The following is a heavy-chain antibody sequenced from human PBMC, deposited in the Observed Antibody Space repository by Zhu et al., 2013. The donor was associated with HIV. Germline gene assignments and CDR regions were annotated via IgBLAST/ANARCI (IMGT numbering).Heavy chain of an antibody. V-gene: IGHV3-30*18. D-gene: IGHD1-26*01. Sequence: VQLVESGGGVVQPGRSLRLSCAASGFTFSSYGMHWVRQAPGKGLEWVAVISYDGSNKYYADSVKGRFTISRDNSKNTLYLQMNSLRAEDTAVYYCAKARDGTTPTCDYWGQGTLVTVSS. CDR2: ISYDGSNK. J-gene: IGHJ4*02. CDR1: GFTFSSYG. CDR3: AKARDGTTPTCDY.